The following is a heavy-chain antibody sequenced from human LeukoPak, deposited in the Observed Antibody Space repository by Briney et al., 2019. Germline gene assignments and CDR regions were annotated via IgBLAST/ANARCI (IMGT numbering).Heavy chain of an antibody. V-gene: IGHV1-2*02. J-gene: IGHJ4*02. CDR1: GYTFTSYA. D-gene: IGHD5-24*01. Sequence: ASVKVSCTASGYTFTSYAIHWVRQAPGQRLEWMGWITPSGGTNYPQKFQGRVAITWDTSITTAYMDLSRLTSDDTAVYYCARDRYGDGFAHLDYWGQGALVTVSS. CDR3: ARDRYGDGFAHLDY. CDR2: ITPSGGT.